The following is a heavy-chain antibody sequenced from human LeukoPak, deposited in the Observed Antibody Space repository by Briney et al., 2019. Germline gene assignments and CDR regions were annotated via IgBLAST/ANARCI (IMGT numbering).Heavy chain of an antibody. CDR1: GFTFDDYA. D-gene: IGHD1-26*01. CDR2: ISWNSGNI. CDR3: AKDVGSGSSSASYFEY. V-gene: IGHV3-9*01. Sequence: GGSLRLSRAASGFTFDDYAMHWVRQGPGKGLEWVSGISWNSGNIGYADSVKGRFTISRDNAKNSLYLQMNSLRAEDTALYYCAKDVGSGSSSASYFEYWGQGTLVAVSS. J-gene: IGHJ4*02.